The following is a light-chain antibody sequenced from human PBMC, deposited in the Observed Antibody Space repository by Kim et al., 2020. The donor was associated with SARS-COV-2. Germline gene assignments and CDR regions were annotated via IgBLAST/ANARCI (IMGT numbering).Light chain of an antibody. Sequence: QSALTQPPSVSGSPGQSVTISCSGSSGDVGRYDFVSWYQHHPGEAPKFMIYDVTKRPSGVPDRFSGSKSGNTASLTISGLQPEDEADYYCYSYAGRYTYVFETGTRVTVL. CDR2: DVT. J-gene: IGLJ1*01. V-gene: IGLV2-11*01. CDR3: YSYAGRYTYV. CDR1: SGDVGRYDF.